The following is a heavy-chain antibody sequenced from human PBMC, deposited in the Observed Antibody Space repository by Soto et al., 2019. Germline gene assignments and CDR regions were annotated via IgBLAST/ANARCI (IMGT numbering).Heavy chain of an antibody. V-gene: IGHV3-23*01. CDR1: GFTFSSYA. D-gene: IGHD4-4*01. CDR3: AKVSNYRYYYDMDV. CDR2: ISGSGGST. J-gene: IGHJ6*02. Sequence: GGSLRLSCAASGFTFSSYAMSWVRQAPGKGLEWVSAISGSGGSTYYADSVKGRFTLSRDSSKNTLYLQMNSLRAEDTAVYYCAKVSNYRYYYDMDVWGQGTTVTVSS.